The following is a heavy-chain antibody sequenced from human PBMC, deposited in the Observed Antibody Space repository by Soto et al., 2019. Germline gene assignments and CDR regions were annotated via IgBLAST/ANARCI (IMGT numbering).Heavy chain of an antibody. Sequence: QAQLVESGGGVVQPGRSLRLSCAASGFTFNIYALHWVRQAPGKGLEWVAVISFDGTKKYYGDSVKGRFTISRDNLKNTLSLQMNNLRVEDAALYFCAREDDYGYRYINYGLDVWGQGTTVTVSS. V-gene: IGHV3-30-3*01. CDR2: ISFDGTKK. CDR1: GFTFNIYA. CDR3: AREDDYGYRYINYGLDV. D-gene: IGHD4-17*01. J-gene: IGHJ6*02.